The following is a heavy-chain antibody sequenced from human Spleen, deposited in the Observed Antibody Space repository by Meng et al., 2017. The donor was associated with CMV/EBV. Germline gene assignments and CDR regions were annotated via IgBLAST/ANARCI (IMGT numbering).Heavy chain of an antibody. CDR1: VFTFSYSN. CDR3: ARDRDWELFDY. Sequence: EVRLLDGGLGLLQPGGSPRIDCAVSVFTFSYSNILWVRQAPGKGLVWVSRIKNDANERTYEESVKGRFSITRDNDKNTVFLQMNSLRAEDTAIYYCARDRDWELFDYWGQGILVTVSS. CDR2: IKNDANER. V-gene: IGHV3-74*03. D-gene: IGHD3-10*01. J-gene: IGHJ4*02.